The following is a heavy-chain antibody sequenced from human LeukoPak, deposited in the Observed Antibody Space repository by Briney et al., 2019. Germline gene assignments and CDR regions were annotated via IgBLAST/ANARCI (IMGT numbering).Heavy chain of an antibody. D-gene: IGHD3-22*01. CDR2: IYSSGNT. J-gene: IGHJ4*02. CDR3: ARLDSSGYHSDY. CDR1: GGSISSDY. Sequence: SETLSLTCTVSGGSISSDYWCWIRQPPGKGLEYIGCIYSSGNTYYNPSLNSRVTISANTSKNQFSLKLSSVTAADTAVYYCARLDSSGYHSDYWGQGTLVTVSS. V-gene: IGHV4-59*08.